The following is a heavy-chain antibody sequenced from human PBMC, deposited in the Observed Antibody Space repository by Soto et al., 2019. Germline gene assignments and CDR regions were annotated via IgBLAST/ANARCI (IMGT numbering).Heavy chain of an antibody. V-gene: IGHV1-69*06. CDR2: IIPVFGTT. J-gene: IGHJ6*02. CDR1: GGAFSSYD. CDR3: AFGWLSYPDYGLDI. D-gene: IGHD3-10*01. Sequence: VQVVQSGAEVKKPGSSVKVSCKASGGAFSSYDLSWVRQAPGQGLEWMGGIIPVFGTTHYAQKFQGRVTVTADTGTRTASAFMELSSLRSEDTAVYYCAFGWLSYPDYGLDIWGRGTTVSVSS.